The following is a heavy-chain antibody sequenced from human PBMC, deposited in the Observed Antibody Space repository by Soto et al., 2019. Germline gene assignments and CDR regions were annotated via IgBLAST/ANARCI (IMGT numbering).Heavy chain of an antibody. J-gene: IGHJ5*02. CDR1: GGSISSGGYY. V-gene: IGHV4-31*03. CDR2: IYYSGST. D-gene: IGHD5-18*01. CDR3: ARGHTTAMVIPWFDP. Sequence: PSETLSLTCTVSGGSISSGGYYWSWIRQHPGEGLEWIGYIYYSGSTYYNPSLKSRVTISVDTSKNQFSLKLSSVTAADTAVYYCARGHTTAMVIPWFDPWGQGTLVTVSS.